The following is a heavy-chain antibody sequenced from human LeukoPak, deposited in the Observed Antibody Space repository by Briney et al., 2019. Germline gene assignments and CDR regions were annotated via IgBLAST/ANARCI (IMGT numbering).Heavy chain of an antibody. J-gene: IGHJ4*02. CDR1: GFSFSSYS. V-gene: IGHV3-21*06. D-gene: IGHD3-22*01. CDR2: INTVSSYI. Sequence: GGSLRLSCAASGFSFSSYSFNWVRQAPGKGLEWVSSINTVSSYIYYADSLKGRFTISRDNAKNSVYLQMDSLRAEDSAVYYCARLRRNTDSSGFFYYYDYWGQGTLVAVSS. CDR3: ARLRRNTDSSGFFYYYDY.